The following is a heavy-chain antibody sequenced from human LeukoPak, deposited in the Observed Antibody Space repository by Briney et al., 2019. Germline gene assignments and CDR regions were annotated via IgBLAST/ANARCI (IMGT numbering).Heavy chain of an antibody. V-gene: IGHV4-39*01. CDR1: GGSISSSSYY. J-gene: IGHJ4*02. CDR3: ARHSSSWYLFDY. D-gene: IGHD6-13*01. CDR2: IYYSGST. Sequence: PSETLSLTCTVSGGSISSSSYYWGWIRQPPGKGLEWFGSIYYSGSTYYNPSLKSRVTISVDTSKNQFSLKLSSVTAADTAVYYCARHSSSWYLFDYWGQGTLVTVSS.